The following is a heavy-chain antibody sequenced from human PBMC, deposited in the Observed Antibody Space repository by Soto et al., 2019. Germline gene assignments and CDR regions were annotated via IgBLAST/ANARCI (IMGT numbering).Heavy chain of an antibody. CDR3: SGCSGGACHRNYGMDV. J-gene: IGHJ6*02. D-gene: IGHD2-15*01. CDR2: ISPSTSHI. Sequence: EVHLVESGGGLVKPGGSLRLSCAVSGFTFSSCTMNWVRQAPGKGLEWVSSISPSTSHIYYTDSVKGRFTISRDNAKNSRFLQMNSRRAEDTAVYYCSGCSGGACHRNYGMDVWGQGTTVTVSS. V-gene: IGHV3-21*01. CDR1: GFTFSSCT.